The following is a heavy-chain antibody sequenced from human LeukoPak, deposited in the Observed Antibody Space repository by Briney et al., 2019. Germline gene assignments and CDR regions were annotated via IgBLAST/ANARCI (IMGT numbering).Heavy chain of an antibody. V-gene: IGHV4-59*01. CDR1: GGSISSYY. CDR3: ARDHYYDSSGYYASFGMDV. CDR2: IYYSGST. D-gene: IGHD3-22*01. Sequence: PSETLSLTCTGSGGSISSYYWSWIRQPPGKGLEWIGYIYYSGSTNYNPSLKSRVTISVDTSKNQFSLKLSSVTAADTAVYYCARDHYYDSSGYYASFGMDVWGQGTTVTVSS. J-gene: IGHJ6*02.